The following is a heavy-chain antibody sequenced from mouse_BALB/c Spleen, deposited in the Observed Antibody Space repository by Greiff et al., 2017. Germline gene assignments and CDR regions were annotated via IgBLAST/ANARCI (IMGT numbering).Heavy chain of an antibody. CDR3: ARGAYYYGSSFYAMDY. Sequence: QVQLQQSGPELVKPGASVKISCKASGYTFTDYYINWVKQKPGQGLEWIGWIYPGSGNTKYNEKFKGKATLTVDTSSSTAYMQLSSLTSEDTAVYFCARGAYYYGSSFYAMDYWGQGTSVTVSS. V-gene: IGHV1-84*02. CDR2: IYPGSGNT. D-gene: IGHD1-1*01. J-gene: IGHJ4*01. CDR1: GYTFTDYY.